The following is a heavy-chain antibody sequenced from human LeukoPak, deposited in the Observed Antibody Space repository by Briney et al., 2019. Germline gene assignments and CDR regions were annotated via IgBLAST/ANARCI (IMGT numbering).Heavy chain of an antibody. Sequence: PGGSLRLSCAASGFTFGDYGMSWVRQVPGRGLEWVSGINWNGGSTGYSDSVKGRFTISRDNAKNSLYLQMNSLRVEDTALYYCAGGDRNGWYFDLWGRGTLVTVS. CDR3: AGGDRNGWYFDL. V-gene: IGHV3-20*04. CDR1: GFTFGDYG. J-gene: IGHJ2*01. D-gene: IGHD2-8*01. CDR2: INWNGGST.